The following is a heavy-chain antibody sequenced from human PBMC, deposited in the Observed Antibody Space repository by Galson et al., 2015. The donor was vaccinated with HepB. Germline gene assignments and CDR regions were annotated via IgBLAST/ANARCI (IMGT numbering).Heavy chain of an antibody. V-gene: IGHV3-15*01. CDR3: ARTGGSGSYFKTLFDF. Sequence: SLRLSCAASGFTFTKAWMSWVRQAPGKGLEWVGRIKSKSDGGTTLYAAPVKGRFTISRDDSKNTLYLQMNSLRPEDTAVYFCARTGGSGSYFKTLFDFWGPGTLVTVSS. CDR1: GFTFTKAW. CDR2: IKSKSDGGTT. D-gene: IGHD3-10*01. J-gene: IGHJ4*02.